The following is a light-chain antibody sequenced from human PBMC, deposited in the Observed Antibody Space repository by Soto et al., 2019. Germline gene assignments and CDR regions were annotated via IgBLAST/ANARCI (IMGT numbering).Light chain of an antibody. Sequence: QSVLTQPASVSGSPGQSITISCTGTSSDIGAYNYVSWYQQHPGKAPKLMICEVSNRPSGVSNRFSGSKSGNSASLTISGLQAEDEADYYCSSYTTSGTLGLYVSGTGTKATVL. CDR3: SSYTTSGTLGLYV. J-gene: IGLJ1*01. CDR1: SSDIGAYNY. V-gene: IGLV2-14*01. CDR2: EVS.